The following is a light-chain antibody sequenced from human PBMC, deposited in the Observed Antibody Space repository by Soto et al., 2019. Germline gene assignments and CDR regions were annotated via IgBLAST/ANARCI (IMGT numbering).Light chain of an antibody. CDR3: QQYGSSPYT. J-gene: IGKJ2*01. CDR2: DAS. V-gene: IGKV3-20*01. Sequence: EIVLTQSPDTLSLSPGERATLSCRASQSVSSSYLAWYQQKPGQTPRLLIYDASSGATGIPDRFSGSGSGTDFTLTISRLEPEDFAVYYCQQYGSSPYTFGQGTKVEIK. CDR1: QSVSSSY.